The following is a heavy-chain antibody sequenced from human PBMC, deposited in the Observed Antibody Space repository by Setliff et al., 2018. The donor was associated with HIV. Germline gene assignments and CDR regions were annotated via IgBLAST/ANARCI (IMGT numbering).Heavy chain of an antibody. D-gene: IGHD3-22*01. CDR2: INQDGSDK. J-gene: IGHJ5*02. V-gene: IGHV3-7*05. CDR3: AKGPLYDSRGSRNWIDP. CDR1: GFTFSGFW. Sequence: GGSLRLSCAASGFTFSGFWMSWVRQAPGKGLEWVANINQDGSDKYYVDSVKGRFTISRDNAKNSLFLQMNGLRAEDTAVYYCAKGPLYDSRGSRNWIDPWGQGTLVTVSS.